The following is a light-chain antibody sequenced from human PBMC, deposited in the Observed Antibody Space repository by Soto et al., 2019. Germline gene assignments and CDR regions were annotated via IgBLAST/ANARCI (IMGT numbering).Light chain of an antibody. V-gene: IGLV2-8*01. CDR1: SSDVGGYNY. CDR3: SSYAGSNNLV. CDR2: EVS. J-gene: IGLJ2*01. Sequence: QSVLTQPPSASGSPGQSVTISCTGTSSDVGGYNYVSWYQQHPGKAPKLMIYEVSKRPSGVPDRFSGSKAGNTASLTVSGLQGEDEADYYCSSYAGSNNLVFRGGTQLTVL.